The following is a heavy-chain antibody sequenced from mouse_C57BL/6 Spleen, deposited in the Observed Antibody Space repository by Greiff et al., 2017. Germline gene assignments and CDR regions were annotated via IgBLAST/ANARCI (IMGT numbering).Heavy chain of an antibody. CDR2: ISYDGSN. D-gene: IGHD2-12*01. CDR3: AREAPYEGDY. Sequence: EVKLMESGPGLVKPSQSLSLTCSVTGYSITSGYYWNWIRQFPGNKLEWMGYISYDGSNNYNPSLKNRISITRDTSKNQFFLKLNSVTTEDTATYYCAREAPYEGDYWGQGTTLTVSS. J-gene: IGHJ2*01. CDR1: GYSITSGYY. V-gene: IGHV3-6*01.